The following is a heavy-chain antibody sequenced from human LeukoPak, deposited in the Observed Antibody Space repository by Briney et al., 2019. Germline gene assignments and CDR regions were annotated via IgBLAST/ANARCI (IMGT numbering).Heavy chain of an antibody. CDR3: ALDSSGWSDDSFDI. CDR1: GVSISSYY. CDR2: IYYTGTA. D-gene: IGHD6-19*01. Sequence: PSETLSLTCTVSGVSISSYYWSWIRQPPGKGLEWIGYIYYTGTANYNPSLETRVTMSVDTSKNQFSLNVNSVTAADTAVYYCALDSSGWSDDSFDIWGHGQWSPSLQ. V-gene: IGHV4-59*01. J-gene: IGHJ3*02.